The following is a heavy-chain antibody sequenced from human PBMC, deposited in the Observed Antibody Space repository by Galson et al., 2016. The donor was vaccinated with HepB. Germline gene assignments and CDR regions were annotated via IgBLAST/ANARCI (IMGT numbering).Heavy chain of an antibody. CDR3: PRGSSRRGWSLTY. Sequence: SLRLSCAASGFTFSYYAIHWVRQAPGKGLEWVAVISYDGNIKYYADSVKDRFTISRDNSKNTLYVQINSLRPEDTAVYYWPRGSSRRGWSLTYWGQGTLVTVSS. V-gene: IGHV3-30-3*01. CDR2: ISYDGNIK. D-gene: IGHD6-6*01. CDR1: GFTFSYYA. J-gene: IGHJ4*02.